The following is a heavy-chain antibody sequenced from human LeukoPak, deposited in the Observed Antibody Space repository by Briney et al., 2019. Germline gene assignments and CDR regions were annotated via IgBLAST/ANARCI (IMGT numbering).Heavy chain of an antibody. D-gene: IGHD6-19*01. CDR2: IKQDGSEK. CDR1: GFTFSSYR. Sequence: GGSLRLSCAASGFTFSSYRMSWVRQAPGKGLEWVANIKQDGSEKYYVDSVKGRFTISRDNAKNSLYLQMNSLRAEDTAVYYCARDSSGWYNYWGQGTLVTVSS. V-gene: IGHV3-7*01. J-gene: IGHJ4*02. CDR3: ARDSSGWYNY.